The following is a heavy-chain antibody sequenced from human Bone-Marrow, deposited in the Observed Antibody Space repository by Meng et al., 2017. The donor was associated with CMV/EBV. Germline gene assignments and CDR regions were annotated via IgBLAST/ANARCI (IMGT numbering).Heavy chain of an antibody. CDR3: ANVARNFDY. J-gene: IGHJ4*02. Sequence: GESLKISCAASGFTFSSYGMHWVRQAPGKGLEWVAFIRYDGSNKYYADSVKGRFTISRDNSKNTLYLQMNSLRAEDTAVYYCANVARNFDYWAQGTLVTVSS. V-gene: IGHV3-30*02. D-gene: IGHD1-14*01. CDR1: GFTFSSYG. CDR2: IRYDGSNK.